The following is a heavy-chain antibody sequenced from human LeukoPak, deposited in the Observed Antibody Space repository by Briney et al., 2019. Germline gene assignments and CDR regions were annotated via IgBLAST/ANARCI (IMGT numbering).Heavy chain of an antibody. CDR1: GGSISSYY. Sequence: SETLSLTCTVPGGSISSYYWSWIRQPPGKGLEWIGYIYYSGSTNYNPSLKSRVTISVDTSKNQFSLKLSSVTAADTAVYYCARDRPYSSSSYYFDYWGQGTLVTVSS. CDR3: ARDRPYSSSSYYFDY. D-gene: IGHD6-13*01. V-gene: IGHV4-59*01. CDR2: IYYSGST. J-gene: IGHJ4*02.